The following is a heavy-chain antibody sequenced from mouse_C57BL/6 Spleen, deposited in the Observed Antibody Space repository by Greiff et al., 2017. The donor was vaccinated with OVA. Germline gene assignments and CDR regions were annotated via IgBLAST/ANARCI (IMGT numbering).Heavy chain of an antibody. J-gene: IGHJ2*01. CDR1: GYTFTDYY. CDR3: ARDSNYGGYYFDY. CDR2: IYPGSGNT. D-gene: IGHD2-5*01. V-gene: IGHV1-76*01. Sequence: VQLQESGAELVRPGASVKLSCKASGYTFTDYYINWVKQRPGQGLEWIARIYPGSGNTYYNEKFKGKATLTAEKSSSTAYMQLSSLTSEDSAVYFCARDSNYGGYYFDYWGQGTTLTVSS.